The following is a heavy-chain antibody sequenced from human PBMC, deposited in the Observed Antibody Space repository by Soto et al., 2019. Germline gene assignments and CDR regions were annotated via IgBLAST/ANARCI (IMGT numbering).Heavy chain of an antibody. CDR2: IYSSGST. CDR3: ARGGRTRGSNWFDP. J-gene: IGHJ5*02. Sequence: PSETLSLTCTVSGDSISTFYWNWIRQPPGKGLEWIGYIYSSGSTNYNPTLKSRVTISVDTSKTQVSLRLKSVTTAGTAVYYCARGGRTRGSNWFDPWGQGTLVTVS. V-gene: IGHV4-59*01. CDR1: GDSISTFY. D-gene: IGHD5-12*01.